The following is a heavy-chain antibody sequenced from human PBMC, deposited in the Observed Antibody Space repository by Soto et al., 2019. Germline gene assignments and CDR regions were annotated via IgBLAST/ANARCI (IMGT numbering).Heavy chain of an antibody. Sequence: EVQLVPSGAEVKKPGESLKISCKGSGYSFTSYWIGWVRQMPGKGLEWMGIIYPGDSDTRYRPSFQGQVTISADKSISTAYLQWGSLKASYASMYYCARLLSPTRIPAAGHPVRAGMYFWGQVTTVTVSS. V-gene: IGHV5-51*03. CDR3: ARLLSPTRIPAAGHPVRAGMYF. CDR1: GYSFTSYW. J-gene: IGHJ6*02. D-gene: IGHD6-13*01. CDR2: IYPGDSDT.